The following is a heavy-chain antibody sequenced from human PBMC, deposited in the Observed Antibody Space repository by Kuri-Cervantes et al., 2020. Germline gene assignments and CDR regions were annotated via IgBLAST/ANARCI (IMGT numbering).Heavy chain of an antibody. V-gene: IGHV1-8*02. CDR2: MNPNSGNT. CDR3: ARARLRYFDWLPSYYYMDV. Sequence: ASVKVSCKASGYTFTSYAMHWVRQATGQGLEWMGWMNPNSGNTGYAQKFQGRVTMTRNTSISTAYMELSSLRSEDTAVYYCARARLRYFDWLPSYYYMDVWGKGTTVTVSS. J-gene: IGHJ6*03. D-gene: IGHD3-9*01. CDR1: GYTFTSYA.